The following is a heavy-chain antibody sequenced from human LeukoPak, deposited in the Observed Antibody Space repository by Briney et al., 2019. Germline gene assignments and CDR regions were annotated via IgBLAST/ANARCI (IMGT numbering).Heavy chain of an antibody. Sequence: GGSLRLSCAASGFTFSSYSMNWVRQAPGKGLEWVSSISSSSSYIYYADSVEGRFTISRDNAKNSLYLQVNSLRAEDTAVYYCARNAASSCGGDCYGEAFDIWGQGTMVTVSS. D-gene: IGHD2-21*02. CDR1: GFTFSSYS. CDR3: ARNAASSCGGDCYGEAFDI. J-gene: IGHJ3*02. CDR2: ISSSSSYI. V-gene: IGHV3-21*01.